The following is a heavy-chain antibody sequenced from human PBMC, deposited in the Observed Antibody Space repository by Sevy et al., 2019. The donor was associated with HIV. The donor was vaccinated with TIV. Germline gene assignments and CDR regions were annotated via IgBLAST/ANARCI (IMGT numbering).Heavy chain of an antibody. CDR2: IYTSGST. D-gene: IGHD6-19*01. CDR1: GGSISSYY. J-gene: IGHJ5*02. V-gene: IGHV4-4*07. CDR3: ARDIAVAGSNWFDP. Sequence: SETLSLTCTVSGGSISSYYWSWIRQPAGKGLEWIGRIYTSGSTNYNPSLKSRVTMSVDTSKNQFSLKLSPVTAADTAVYYCARDIAVAGSNWFDPWGQGTLVTVSS.